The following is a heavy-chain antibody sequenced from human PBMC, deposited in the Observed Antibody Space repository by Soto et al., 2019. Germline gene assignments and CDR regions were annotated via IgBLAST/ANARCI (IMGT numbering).Heavy chain of an antibody. CDR1: GFTVSSHY. V-gene: IGHV3-66*01. Sequence: EVQLVESGGDLVQPGGSLRLSCAASGFTVSSHYMNWVRQAPGKGLEWVSLIQSGGSTFYADSVKGRFTISRDNSKNTLFLQMNSLRVEDTAMYYCSRDDVYCSGGSCYRAAMDVWGRGTTVTVSS. J-gene: IGHJ6*03. CDR3: SRDDVYCSGGSCYRAAMDV. D-gene: IGHD2-15*01. CDR2: IQSGGST.